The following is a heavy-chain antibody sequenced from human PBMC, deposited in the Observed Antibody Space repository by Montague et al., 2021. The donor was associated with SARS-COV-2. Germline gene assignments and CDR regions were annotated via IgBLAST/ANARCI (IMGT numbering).Heavy chain of an antibody. CDR1: GGSISSYY. CDR2: IDYSGST. V-gene: IGHV4-59*01. Sequence: SETLSLTCTVSGGSISSYYWSWIRQPPGKGLEWIGYIDYSGSTNYNPSLKSRVTISVDTSKNQFSLKLSSVTAADTAVYYCARDSDYYDSSAGYYYGMDVWGQGTTVTVSS. CDR3: ARDSDYYDSSAGYYYGMDV. J-gene: IGHJ6*02. D-gene: IGHD3-22*01.